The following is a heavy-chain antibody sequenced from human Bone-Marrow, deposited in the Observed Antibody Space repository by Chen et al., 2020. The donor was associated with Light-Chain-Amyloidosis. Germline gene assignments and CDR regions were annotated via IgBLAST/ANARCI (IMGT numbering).Heavy chain of an antibody. V-gene: IGHV5-51*01. CDR2: IYPDDSDA. CDR3: ARRRDGYNFDY. Sequence: SGPEVKKPGESLKISCKGSGYTFPNYWIGWVRQMPGKGLEWMGVIYPDDSDARYSPSFEGQVTIPADKSITTAYLQWRSLKASDTAMYYCARRRDGYNFDYLGQGTLVTVSS. CDR1: GYTFPNYW. J-gene: IGHJ4*02. D-gene: IGHD5-12*01.